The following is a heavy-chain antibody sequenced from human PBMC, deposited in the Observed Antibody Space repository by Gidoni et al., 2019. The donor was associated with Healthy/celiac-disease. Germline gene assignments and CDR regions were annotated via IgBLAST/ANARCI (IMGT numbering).Heavy chain of an antibody. CDR2: IYSGGST. Sequence: SGGSLRLSCAASGFTVSSNYMSWVRQAPGKGLEWVSVIYSGGSTYYADSVKGRFTISRDNSKNTLYLQMNSLRAEDTAVYYCARGSQLNTAMVAYYYYGMDVWGQGTTVTVSS. J-gene: IGHJ6*02. V-gene: IGHV3-66*01. D-gene: IGHD5-18*01. CDR3: ARGSQLNTAMVAYYYYGMDV. CDR1: GFTVSSNY.